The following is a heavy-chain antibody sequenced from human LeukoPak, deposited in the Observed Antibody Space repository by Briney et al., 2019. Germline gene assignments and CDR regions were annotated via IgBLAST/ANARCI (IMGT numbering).Heavy chain of an antibody. CDR2: IYHSGST. CDR3: ARTPGYSGSYFDY. J-gene: IGHJ4*02. D-gene: IGHD5-12*01. Sequence: PSGTLSLTCAVSGGSISSSNWWSWVRQPPGKGLEWIGEIYHSGSTNYNPSLKSRVTISADKPKNQFSLKLSSVTAADTAVYYCARTPGYSGSYFDYWGQGTLVTVSS. CDR1: GGSISSSNW. V-gene: IGHV4-4*02.